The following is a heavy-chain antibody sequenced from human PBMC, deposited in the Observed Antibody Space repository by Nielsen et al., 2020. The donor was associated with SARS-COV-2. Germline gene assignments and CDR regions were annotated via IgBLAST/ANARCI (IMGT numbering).Heavy chain of an antibody. D-gene: IGHD3-10*01. Sequence: GESLKISCAASGFTFSSYAMHWVRQAPGKGLEWVAVISYDGSNKYYADSVKGRFTISRDNSKNTLYLQMNSLRAEDTAVYYCAKDALRFGEFDYWGQGTLVTVSS. V-gene: IGHV3-30-3*01. J-gene: IGHJ4*02. CDR3: AKDALRFGEFDY. CDR2: ISYDGSNK. CDR1: GFTFSSYA.